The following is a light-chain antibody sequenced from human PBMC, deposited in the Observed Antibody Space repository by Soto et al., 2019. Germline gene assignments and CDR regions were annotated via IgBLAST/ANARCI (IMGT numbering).Light chain of an antibody. CDR1: QSVLYSSDNKNY. CDR2: WAS. CDR3: QQYYGNPFT. J-gene: IGKJ3*01. Sequence: DLVMTQSQDSLAVSLGERATINCKSSQSVLYSSDNKNYLAWYQQKPGQPPKLLIYWASTRESGVPDLFSGSGSETDFTLTISSLQAEDVAVYYCQQYYGNPFTFGPGTKVDIK. V-gene: IGKV4-1*01.